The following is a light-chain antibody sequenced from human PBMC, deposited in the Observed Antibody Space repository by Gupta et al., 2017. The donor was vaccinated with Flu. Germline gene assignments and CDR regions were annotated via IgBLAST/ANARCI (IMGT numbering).Light chain of an antibody. CDR1: QSISSF. Sequence: DIQMTQSPSSLSASVGDRVTITCRASQSISSFLNWYQQKPGKAPKLLIYAASNWQSGVPSRFSGSGYGTDFTLTISSRQPEDFATYYCQQSDSTPQLTFGGGTKVEIK. V-gene: IGKV1-39*01. CDR3: QQSDSTPQLT. CDR2: AAS. J-gene: IGKJ4*01.